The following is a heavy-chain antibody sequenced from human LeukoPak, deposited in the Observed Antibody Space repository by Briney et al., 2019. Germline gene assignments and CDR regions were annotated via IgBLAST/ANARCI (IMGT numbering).Heavy chain of an antibody. Sequence: GASLRLSCAASGFTFDDYDMQWVRHAAGKGLEWGSGISWNSGSIVYADSVKGLFTISRDNAKNSLYLQMNSLRAEDTALYYCAKDMVGWLTTTFDLWGRGTLVTVSS. CDR3: AKDMVGWLTTTFDL. J-gene: IGHJ2*01. CDR2: ISWNSGSI. V-gene: IGHV3-9*01. CDR1: GFTFDDYD. D-gene: IGHD3-3*01.